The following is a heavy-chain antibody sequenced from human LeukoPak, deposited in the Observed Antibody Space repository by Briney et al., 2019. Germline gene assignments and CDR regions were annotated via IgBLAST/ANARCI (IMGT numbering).Heavy chain of an antibody. CDR3: ARLIVVVPAAIRGYYFDY. V-gene: IGHV4-59*01. CDR2: IYYSGST. D-gene: IGHD2-2*02. J-gene: IGHJ4*02. CDR1: DGSISSYY. Sequence: SETLSLTCTVSDGSISSYYWSWIRQPPGKGLEWIGYIYYSGSTNYNPSLKSRVTISVDTSKNQFSLKLSSVTAADTAVYYCARLIVVVPAAIRGYYFDYWGQGTLVTVSS.